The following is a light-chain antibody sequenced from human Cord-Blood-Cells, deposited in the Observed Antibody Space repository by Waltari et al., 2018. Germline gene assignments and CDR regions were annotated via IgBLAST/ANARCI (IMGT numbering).Light chain of an antibody. J-gene: IGLJ2*01. CDR3: SSYTSSSTLV. V-gene: IGLV2-14*01. CDR1: SSDVGGYNY. Sequence: QSALTQPASVSGSPGQSITISCTGTSSDVGGYNYVSWYQEQPGKAPKLMIYDGSNRPSGVSNRFSGSKSGNTASLTISGLQAEDEADYYCSSYTSSSTLVFGGGTKLTVL. CDR2: DGS.